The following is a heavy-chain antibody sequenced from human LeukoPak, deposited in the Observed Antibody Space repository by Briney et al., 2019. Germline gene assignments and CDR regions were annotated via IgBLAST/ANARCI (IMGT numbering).Heavy chain of an antibody. CDR3: ARACSSTSCYLSYYYGMDV. CDR1: GYTFTSYD. D-gene: IGHD2-2*01. Sequence: ASVKVSCKASGYTFTSYDINWVRQAPGQGLEWMGWMNPNSGNTGYAQKFQGRVTMTRNTSISTAYMELSSLRSEDTAVYYCARACSSTSCYLSYYYGMDVWGQGTTVTVSS. CDR2: MNPNSGNT. J-gene: IGHJ6*02. V-gene: IGHV1-8*01.